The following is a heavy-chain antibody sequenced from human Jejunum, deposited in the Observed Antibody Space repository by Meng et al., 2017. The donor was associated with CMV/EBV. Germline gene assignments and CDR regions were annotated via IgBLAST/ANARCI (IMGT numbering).Heavy chain of an antibody. V-gene: IGHV3-21*01. Sequence: FPFSSYRMNWVLQAPGKGLEWVSSISSSSSYIYYADSVTARFTISRDNAKNSLYLQMNSLRAEDTAVYYCASVPAGGGYYYGMDVWGQGTTVTVSS. CDR3: ASVPAGGGYYYGMDV. CDR1: FPFSSYR. D-gene: IGHD2-2*01. J-gene: IGHJ6*02. CDR2: ISSSSSYI.